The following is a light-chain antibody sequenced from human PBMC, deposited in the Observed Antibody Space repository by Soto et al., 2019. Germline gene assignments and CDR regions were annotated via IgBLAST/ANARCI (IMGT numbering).Light chain of an antibody. CDR1: SSNIGSGS. Sequence: QSVLTQPPSASGTPGQGVTISCSGGSSNIGSGSVCWYQQFPGTAPKLLICTNNQRPSGVPDRFSGSKSGTSAALAISGLRSEDEADYYCAAWDDSLSGPVLGTGTKLTVL. J-gene: IGLJ1*01. V-gene: IGLV1-47*01. CDR3: AAWDDSLSGPV. CDR2: TNN.